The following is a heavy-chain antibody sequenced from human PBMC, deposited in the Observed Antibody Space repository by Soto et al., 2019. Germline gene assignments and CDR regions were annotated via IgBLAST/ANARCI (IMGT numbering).Heavy chain of an antibody. Sequence: SETLSLTCTVSGGSISGYYWSWIRQPPGKGLEWIAYIYYRGSCNSNPSLKSRVTISVDTSKNQFSLKLRSVTAADTAVYYCARLNGYCVSTSCHGYYGMDVWGQGTTVTVS. V-gene: IGHV4-59*08. D-gene: IGHD2-2*03. CDR2: IYYRGSC. J-gene: IGHJ6*02. CDR1: GGSISGYY. CDR3: ARLNGYCVSTSCHGYYGMDV.